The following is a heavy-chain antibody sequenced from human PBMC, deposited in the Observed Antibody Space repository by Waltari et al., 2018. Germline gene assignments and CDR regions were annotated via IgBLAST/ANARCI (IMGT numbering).Heavy chain of an antibody. V-gene: IGHV1-2*06. CDR2: INPNSGGT. Sequence: QVQLVQSGAEVKKPGASVKVSCKASGYTFTGHYMHWVRQAPGQGLEWMGRINPNSGGTNYAQKFQGRVTMTRDTSISTAYMELSRLRSDDTAVYYCARRRLTTVNLGWFDPWGQGTLVTVSS. J-gene: IGHJ5*02. CDR3: ARRRLTTVNLGWFDP. CDR1: GYTFTGHY. D-gene: IGHD4-17*01.